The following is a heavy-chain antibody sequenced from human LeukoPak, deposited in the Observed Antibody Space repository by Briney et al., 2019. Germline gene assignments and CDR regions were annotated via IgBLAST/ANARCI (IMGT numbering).Heavy chain of an antibody. V-gene: IGHV3-23*01. CDR1: GFTFRAYG. D-gene: IGHD7-27*01. CDR3: ARELVSLGTGYFDL. J-gene: IGHJ2*01. CDR2: ITGSSTWT. Sequence: GGSLRLSCEASGFTFRAYGMTWVRQAPGEGLGWVSGITGSSTWTYYADSVKGRFTISRDNSKNTLHLQMDSLRAEDTAIYYCARELVSLGTGYFDLWGRGTLVTVSS.